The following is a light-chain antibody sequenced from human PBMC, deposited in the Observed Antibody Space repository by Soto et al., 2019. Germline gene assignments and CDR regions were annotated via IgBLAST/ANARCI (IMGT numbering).Light chain of an antibody. V-gene: IGKV3-20*01. J-gene: IGKJ1*01. CDR1: QSVSSSD. Sequence: ENVLTQSPGTLSLSLGERATLSCRASQSVSSSDLAWYQQKPGQAPMLLIDGASSRATGIPDRFSGSGAGTDFTITISGLEPEDAAAYYCQRHGATFGQGTKVEIK. CDR3: QRHGAT. CDR2: GAS.